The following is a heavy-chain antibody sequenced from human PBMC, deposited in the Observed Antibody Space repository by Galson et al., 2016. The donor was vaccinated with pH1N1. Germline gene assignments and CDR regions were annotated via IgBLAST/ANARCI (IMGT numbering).Heavy chain of an antibody. CDR1: GFLVTDRF. Sequence: SLRLSCAATGFLVTDRFMSWVRQAPGKRLEWVSIIYPGGGTYYADFAEGRFTISRDTSKNMLVLHMNDLRADDTALYYCAVDTVPNGADHWGQGTLVTVSS. CDR2: IYPGGGT. D-gene: IGHD4-17*01. J-gene: IGHJ5*02. V-gene: IGHV3-53*01. CDR3: AVDTVPNGADH.